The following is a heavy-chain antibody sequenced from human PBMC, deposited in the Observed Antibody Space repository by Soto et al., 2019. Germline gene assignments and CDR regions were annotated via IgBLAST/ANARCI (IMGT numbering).Heavy chain of an antibody. D-gene: IGHD2-15*01. J-gene: IGHJ4*02. CDR2: IIPIFGTA. Sequence: SVKVSCKASGCTFSSYAISFVRQAPGQGLEWMGGIIPIFGTANYAQKFQGRVTITADESTSTAYMELSSLRSEDTAVYYCARGGPPYCSGGSCPVDYWGQGTLVTVSS. CDR3: ARGGPPYCSGGSCPVDY. CDR1: GCTFSSYA. V-gene: IGHV1-69*13.